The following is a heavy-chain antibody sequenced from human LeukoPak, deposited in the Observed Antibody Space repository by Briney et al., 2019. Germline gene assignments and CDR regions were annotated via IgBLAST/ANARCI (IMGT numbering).Heavy chain of an antibody. CDR2: IYHSGST. CDR1: GYSISSGYY. D-gene: IGHD2-21*02. Sequence: SETLSLTCTVSGYSISSGYYWGWIRQPPGKGLEWIGSIYHSGSTYYNPSLKSRVTIPVDTSKNQFSLKLSTVTAADTAVYYCARVPARRVVTTPTYFDYWGQGTLVTVSS. J-gene: IGHJ4*02. CDR3: ARVPARRVVTTPTYFDY. V-gene: IGHV4-38-2*02.